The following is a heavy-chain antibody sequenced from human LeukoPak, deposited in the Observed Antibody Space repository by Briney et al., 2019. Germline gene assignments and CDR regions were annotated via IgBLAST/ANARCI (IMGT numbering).Heavy chain of an antibody. J-gene: IGHJ4*02. D-gene: IGHD6-13*01. Sequence: PGGSLRLSCAASGFTFSSYGMHWVRQAPGKGLEWVAFIRYDGSNKYYADSVKGRFTISRDNSKNTLYLQMNSLRAEDTAVYYCRVYGYSSFYFDYWGQGTLVTVSS. V-gene: IGHV3-30*02. CDR3: RVYGYSSFYFDY. CDR1: GFTFSSYG. CDR2: IRYDGSNK.